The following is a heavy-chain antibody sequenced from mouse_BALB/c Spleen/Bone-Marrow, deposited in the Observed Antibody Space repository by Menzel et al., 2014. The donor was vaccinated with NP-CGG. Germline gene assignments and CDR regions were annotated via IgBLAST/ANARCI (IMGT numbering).Heavy chain of an antibody. D-gene: IGHD1-1*02. Sequence: EVQRVESGPELVKPGSSVKMSCKTSGYSFTDYTIHWVKQSHGKSLEWIGDFNPNNGGTDYNQKFQDKATLTVDKSSRTAFMEFRSLTFEDSAVYYCARAGWYYYWGQGTTLTVSS. CDR1: GYSFTDYT. CDR2: FNPNNGGT. J-gene: IGHJ2*01. V-gene: IGHV1-22*01. CDR3: ARAGWYYY.